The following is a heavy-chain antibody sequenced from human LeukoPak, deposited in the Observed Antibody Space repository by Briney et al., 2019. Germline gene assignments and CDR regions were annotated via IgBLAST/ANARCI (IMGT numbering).Heavy chain of an antibody. Sequence: SETLSLTCTVSGGSISSGDYYWSWIRQPPGKGLEWIGYIYYSGSTYYNPSLKSRVTISVDTSKNQFSLKLSSVTAVDTAVYYCARGRGEMATIIGDYYFDYWGQGTLVTVSS. J-gene: IGHJ4*02. CDR1: GGSISSGDYY. V-gene: IGHV4-30-4*01. CDR3: ARGRGEMATIIGDYYFDY. D-gene: IGHD5-24*01. CDR2: IYYSGST.